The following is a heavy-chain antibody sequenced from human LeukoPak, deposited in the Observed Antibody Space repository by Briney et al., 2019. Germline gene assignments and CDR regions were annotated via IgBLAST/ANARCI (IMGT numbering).Heavy chain of an antibody. CDR2: ISGSGGST. D-gene: IGHD3-16*01. CDR3: AKDALHIWGSYADH. CDR1: GFTFSSYA. Sequence: GGSLRLSCAASGFTFSSYAMSWVRQAPGKGLEWVSAISGSGGSTYYADSVKGRFTISRDNSKNTLYLQMNSLRVEDTAVYYCAKDALHIWGSYADHWGQGTLVTVSS. V-gene: IGHV3-23*01. J-gene: IGHJ4*02.